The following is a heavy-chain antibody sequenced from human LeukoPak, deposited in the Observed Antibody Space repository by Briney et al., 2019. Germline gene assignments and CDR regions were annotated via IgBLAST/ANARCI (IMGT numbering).Heavy chain of an antibody. CDR1: GFTFSDYY. V-gene: IGHV3-11*01. Sequence: GGSLRLSCAASGFTFSDYYMSWIRQAPGKGLEWVSYISSSGNIIYYADSVKGRFTISRDNSKNTLYLQMNSLRAEDTAVYYCAKDRGDILTGYHDPWGQGTLVTVSS. D-gene: IGHD3-9*01. CDR3: AKDRGDILTGYHDP. J-gene: IGHJ5*02. CDR2: ISSSGNII.